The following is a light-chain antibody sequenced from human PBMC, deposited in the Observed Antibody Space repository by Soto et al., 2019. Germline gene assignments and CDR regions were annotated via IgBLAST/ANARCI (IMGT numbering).Light chain of an antibody. Sequence: EIVLTQSPGTLSLSPGERATLSCRASQSFSSSYLAWYQQKPGQAPRLLIYGASSRATGIPERFSGSGSGTDYPITLSILEPEDLAVYYCQQYDNSRTFGQGTKVEIK. CDR1: QSFSSSY. J-gene: IGKJ1*01. CDR3: QQYDNSRT. V-gene: IGKV3-20*01. CDR2: GAS.